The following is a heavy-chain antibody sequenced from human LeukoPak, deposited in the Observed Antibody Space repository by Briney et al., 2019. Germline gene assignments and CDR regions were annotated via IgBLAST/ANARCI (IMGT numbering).Heavy chain of an antibody. D-gene: IGHD1-1*01. J-gene: IGHJ5*02. CDR3: ARGGSVQLERQGLPDWFDP. CDR1: GGSISSHY. Sequence: PSETLSLTYTVSGGSISSHYWSWVRQPPGKGLVWVGYIYYSGSTNYNPSLKSRVNISVDTSKNQFSLKLSSVTAADTAVYYCARGGSVQLERQGLPDWFDPWGQGTLVTVSS. CDR2: IYYSGST. V-gene: IGHV4-59*11.